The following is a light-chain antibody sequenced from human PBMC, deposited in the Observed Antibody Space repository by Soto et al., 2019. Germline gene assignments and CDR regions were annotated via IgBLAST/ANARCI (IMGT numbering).Light chain of an antibody. CDR2: WAS. CDR3: QQYYSNLWT. CDR1: QSVLYSSNNKNY. Sequence: DIVMTQSPDSLAVSLGERATINCKSSQSVLYSSNNKNYLAWYQQKPGQPPKLLIYWASIRESGVPDRFSGSGSGTDFTLTISRLQAEDVAVYYCQQYYSNLWTFGQGTKVEIK. V-gene: IGKV4-1*01. J-gene: IGKJ1*01.